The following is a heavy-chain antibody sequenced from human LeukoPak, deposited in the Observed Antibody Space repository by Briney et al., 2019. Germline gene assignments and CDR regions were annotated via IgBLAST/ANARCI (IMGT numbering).Heavy chain of an antibody. CDR2: ISSSSSYI. D-gene: IGHD2-15*01. Sequence: GGSLRLSCAASGFTVSSYGMTWVRQAPGKGLEWVSSISSSSSYIYYADSLKGRFTISRDNAKNSLYLQMSSLRAEDTAVYYCARDPSSRGDFDYWGQGTLVTVSS. CDR1: GFTVSSYG. J-gene: IGHJ4*02. CDR3: ARDPSSRGDFDY. V-gene: IGHV3-21*01.